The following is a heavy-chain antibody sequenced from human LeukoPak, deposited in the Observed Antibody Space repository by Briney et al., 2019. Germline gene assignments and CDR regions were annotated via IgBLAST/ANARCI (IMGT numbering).Heavy chain of an antibody. Sequence: EASVKVSCKASGYTFTSYDINWVRQATGQGLEWMGWMNPNSGNTGYAQKFQGRVTITRNTSISTAYMELSSLRSEDTAVYYCARGLGGTYYYYYYMDVWGKGTTVTVSS. J-gene: IGHJ6*03. CDR3: ARGLGGTYYYYYYMDV. CDR1: GYTFTSYD. D-gene: IGHD1-14*01. CDR2: MNPNSGNT. V-gene: IGHV1-8*03.